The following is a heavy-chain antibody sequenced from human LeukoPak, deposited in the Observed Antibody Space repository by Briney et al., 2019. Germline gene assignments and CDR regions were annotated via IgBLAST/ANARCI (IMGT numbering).Heavy chain of an antibody. D-gene: IGHD2-2*02. CDR3: ARVHIVVVPAAIRRGRDWFDP. CDR1: GGSISSYY. Sequence: PSETLSLTCTVSGGSISSYYWSWIRQPPGKGLEWIGYIYYSGSTNYNPSLKSRVTISVDTSKNQFSLKLSSVTAADTAVYYCARVHIVVVPAAIRRGRDWFDPWGQGTLVTVSS. CDR2: IYYSGST. J-gene: IGHJ5*02. V-gene: IGHV4-59*12.